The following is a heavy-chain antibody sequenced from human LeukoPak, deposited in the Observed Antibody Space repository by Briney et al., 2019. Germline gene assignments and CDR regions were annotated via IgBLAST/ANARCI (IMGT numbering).Heavy chain of an antibody. CDR2: ISSSSSYI. V-gene: IGHV3-21*01. CDR1: GFTFSSYA. J-gene: IGHJ6*04. Sequence: GGSLRLSCAASGFTFSSYAMNWVRQAPGKGLEWVSSISSSSSYIYYADSVKGRFTISRDNAKNSLYLQMNSLRAEDTAVYYCTRPQTRDIVVVPAALRAFGGDVWGKGTTVTVSS. CDR3: TRPQTRDIVVVPAALRAFGGDV. D-gene: IGHD2-2*01.